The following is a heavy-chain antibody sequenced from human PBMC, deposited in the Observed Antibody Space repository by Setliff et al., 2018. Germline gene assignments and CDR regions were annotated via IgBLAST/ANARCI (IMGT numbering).Heavy chain of an antibody. V-gene: IGHV1-18*01. Sequence: VASVKVSCKASGYTFTSYGISWVRQAPGQGLEWMGWISAYNGNTNYAQKLQGRVTMTTDTSTSTAYMELRSLRSDDTAAYYCASDGQGNYNFWSGSYYYYGMDVWGQGTTVTVSS. J-gene: IGHJ6*02. CDR3: ASDGQGNYNFWSGSYYYYGMDV. D-gene: IGHD3-3*01. CDR1: GYTFTSYG. CDR2: ISAYNGNT.